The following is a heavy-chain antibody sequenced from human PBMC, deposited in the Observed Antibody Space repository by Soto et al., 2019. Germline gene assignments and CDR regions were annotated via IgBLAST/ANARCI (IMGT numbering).Heavy chain of an antibody. CDR2: IRSKANSYAT. CDR1: GFTFSGSA. CDR3: TRVGQGDNWNYGPYSYYYGMDV. V-gene: IGHV3-73*01. Sequence: GGSLRLSCAASGFTFSGSAMHWVRQASGKGLEWVGRIRSKANSYATAYAASVKGRFTISRDDSKNTAYLQMNSLKTEDTAVYYCTRVGQGDNWNYGPYSYYYGMDVWGQGTTVTGLL. J-gene: IGHJ6*02. D-gene: IGHD1-7*01.